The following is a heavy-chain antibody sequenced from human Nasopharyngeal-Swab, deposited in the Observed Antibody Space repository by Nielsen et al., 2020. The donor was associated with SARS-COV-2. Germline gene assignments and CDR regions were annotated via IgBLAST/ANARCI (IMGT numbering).Heavy chain of an antibody. CDR2: INQAGSVQ. CDR3: VRNGGALDF. CDR1: GFTFTNHW. J-gene: IGHJ4*02. D-gene: IGHD1-26*01. V-gene: IGHV3-7*01. Sequence: GGSLRLSRAASGFTFTNHWMSWVRQAPGKGLEWLANINQAGSVQKYVDSVKGRFFISRNNTEKTLFLQMNSLTVGDTAVYYCVRNGGALDFWGQGTMVTVSS.